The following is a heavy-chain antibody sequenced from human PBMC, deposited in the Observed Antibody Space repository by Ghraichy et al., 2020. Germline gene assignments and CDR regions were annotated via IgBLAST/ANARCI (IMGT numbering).Heavy chain of an antibody. CDR2: ISSSSSYI. D-gene: IGHD6-6*01. CDR1: GFTFSSYS. Sequence: GGSLRLSCAASGFTFSSYSMNWVRQAPGKGLEWVSSISSSSSYIYYADSVKGRFTISRDNAKNSLYLQMNSLRAEDTAVYYCARAESSSDDFDYWGQGTLVTVSS. V-gene: IGHV3-21*01. CDR3: ARAESSSDDFDY. J-gene: IGHJ4*02.